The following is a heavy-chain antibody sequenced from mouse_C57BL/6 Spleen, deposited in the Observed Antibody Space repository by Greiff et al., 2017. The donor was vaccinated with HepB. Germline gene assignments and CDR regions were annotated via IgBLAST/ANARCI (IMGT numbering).Heavy chain of an antibody. Sequence: EVQGVESGGGLVKPGGSLKLSCAASGFTFSSYAMSWVRQTPEKRLEWVATISDGGSYTYYPDNVQGRFTISRDTAKNNLYLQMSHLKSEDTAMYYCARENGSSSDYWGQGTTLTVSS. CDR3: ARENGSSSDY. CDR2: ISDGGSYT. D-gene: IGHD1-1*01. J-gene: IGHJ2*01. V-gene: IGHV5-4*01. CDR1: GFTFSSYA.